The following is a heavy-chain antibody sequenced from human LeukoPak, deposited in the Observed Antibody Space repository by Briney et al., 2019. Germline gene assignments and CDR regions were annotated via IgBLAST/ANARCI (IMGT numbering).Heavy chain of an antibody. J-gene: IGHJ5*02. Sequence: PSETLSLTCTVSGGSISSYFWSWIRQPPGKGLEWIGYIHYSGSTDYNPSLKSRVTISVDTSKNQFSLTVSSVTAADTAVYYCARRATYVGFDPWGQRTLVTVSS. CDR1: GGSISSYF. V-gene: IGHV4-59*08. CDR3: ARRATYVGFDP. D-gene: IGHD3-10*02. CDR2: IHYSGST.